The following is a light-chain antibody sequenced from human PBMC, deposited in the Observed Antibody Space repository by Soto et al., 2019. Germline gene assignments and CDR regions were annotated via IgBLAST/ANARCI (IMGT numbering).Light chain of an antibody. CDR2: GNN. J-gene: IGLJ2*01. V-gene: IGLV1-40*01. CDR1: SSNIGAGFD. CDR3: QSFDPSLGRSV. Sequence: QSVLTQPPSVSGAPGQRVTIPCTGTSSNIGAGFDVHWYQHLPGTAPKLLIYGNNHRPSGVPDRFSGSKSGTSASLAITGLQAEDEADYSRQSFDPSLGRSVFGGGTKLTVL.